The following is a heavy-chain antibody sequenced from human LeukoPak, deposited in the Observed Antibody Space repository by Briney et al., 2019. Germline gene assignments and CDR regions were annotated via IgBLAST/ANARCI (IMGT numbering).Heavy chain of an antibody. CDR1: GGSYSGYY. CDR3: ARRGGIAAAGLYYYYYYYMDV. Sequence: PSETLSLTCAVYGGSYSGYYWSWIPQPPGKVLEWIGEINHSGSTNYNPSLKSRVTISVDTSKNQFSLKLSSVTAADTAVYYCARRGGIAAAGLYYYYYYYMDVWGKGTTVTVSS. J-gene: IGHJ6*03. CDR2: INHSGST. V-gene: IGHV4-34*01. D-gene: IGHD6-13*01.